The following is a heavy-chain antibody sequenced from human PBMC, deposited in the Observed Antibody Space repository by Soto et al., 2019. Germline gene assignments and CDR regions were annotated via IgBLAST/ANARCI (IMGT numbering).Heavy chain of an antibody. CDR2: ISYDGTNK. Sequence: QVQLVESGGGVVQPGRSLRLSCAASGFIFSSFAMHWVRQAPGKGLAWVAVISYDGTNKYYADSVKGRFTISRDNSKNTQYLRMNRVSAEDTAVYYWARVGNSCNNTSCSLCYHMDVWGQGTTVTVSS. CDR3: ARVGNSCNNTSCSLCYHMDV. CDR1: GFIFSSFA. J-gene: IGHJ6*02. V-gene: IGHV3-30-3*01. D-gene: IGHD2-2*01.